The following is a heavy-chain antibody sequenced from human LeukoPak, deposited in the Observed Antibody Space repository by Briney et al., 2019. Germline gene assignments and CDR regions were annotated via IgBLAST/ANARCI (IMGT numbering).Heavy chain of an antibody. CDR1: GFTFSNDD. CDR3: ARGYSSTLYFDY. Sequence: GRSLRLSCAASGFTFSNDDMHWVRQAPDKGLEWVALIWYDGSNKYYADSVKGRFTISRDNSKSTLYLQMNSLRAEDTAVYYCARGYSSTLYFDYWGQGTLVTVSS. V-gene: IGHV3-33*01. D-gene: IGHD6-13*01. CDR2: IWYDGSNK. J-gene: IGHJ4*02.